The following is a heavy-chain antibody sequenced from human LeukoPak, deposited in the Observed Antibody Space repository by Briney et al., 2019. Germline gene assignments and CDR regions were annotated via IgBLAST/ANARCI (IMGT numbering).Heavy chain of an antibody. CDR3: ARHYIVVVPAATPGGGWFDP. J-gene: IGHJ5*02. CDR1: GFTFSDYY. CDR2: ISSSSSYI. Sequence: PGGSLRLSCAASGFTFSDYYMSWIRQAPGKGLEWVSSISSSSSYIYYADSVKGRFTISRDNAKNSLYLQMNSLRAEDTAVYYCARHYIVVVPAATPGGGWFDPWGQGTLVTVSS. V-gene: IGHV3-11*06. D-gene: IGHD2-2*01.